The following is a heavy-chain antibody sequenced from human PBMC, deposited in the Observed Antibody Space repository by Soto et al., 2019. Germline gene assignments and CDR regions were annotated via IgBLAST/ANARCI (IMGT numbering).Heavy chain of an antibody. Sequence: SETLSLTCTVSGGSIRSSSHYWSWIRQHPGKGLEWIGYIYYSGTTYYNPSLKSRLTISIDTSKNQFSLKLTSVTAADTAVYYCTREYSGYDKKRFDPWGQGTLVTVS. CDR2: IYYSGTT. V-gene: IGHV4-31*03. J-gene: IGHJ5*02. CDR1: GGSIRSSSHY. CDR3: TREYSGYDKKRFDP. D-gene: IGHD5-12*01.